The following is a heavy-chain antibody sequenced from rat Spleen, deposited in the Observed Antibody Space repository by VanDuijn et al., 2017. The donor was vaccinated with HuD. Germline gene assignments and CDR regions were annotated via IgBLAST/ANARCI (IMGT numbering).Heavy chain of an antibody. Sequence: EVQLVESGGGLVQPGRSLKLSCAPSGFSFSMYGMAWVRQAPKKGLEWVASISYEGTSTYYRDSVKGRFTISRENAKSTLFLQMDSLRSEDTATYYCARYYYCGPHVDYWGQGVMVTVST. V-gene: IGHV5-29*01. CDR3: ARYYYCGPHVDY. CDR1: GFSFSMYG. CDR2: ISYEGTST. J-gene: IGHJ2*01. D-gene: IGHD1-1*01.